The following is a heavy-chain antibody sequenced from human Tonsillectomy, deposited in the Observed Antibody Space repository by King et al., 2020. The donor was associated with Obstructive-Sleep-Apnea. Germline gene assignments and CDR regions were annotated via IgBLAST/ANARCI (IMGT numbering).Heavy chain of an antibody. CDR1: GGSISSGGYY. D-gene: IGHD4-17*01. V-gene: IGHV4-31*03. CDR2: IYYSGST. J-gene: IGHJ4*02. CDR3: ARQANDYGDYAAY. Sequence: VPLQESGPGLVKPSQTLSLTCTVSGGSISSGGYYWSWIRQHPGKGLEWIGYIYYSGSTYYNPSLKGRVTMSVDTSENQLSLKLTSVTAADTAVYYCARQANDYGDYAAYWGQGTLVTVAS.